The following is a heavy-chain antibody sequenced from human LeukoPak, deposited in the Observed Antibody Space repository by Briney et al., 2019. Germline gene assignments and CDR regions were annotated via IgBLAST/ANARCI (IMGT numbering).Heavy chain of an antibody. V-gene: IGHV3-23*01. D-gene: IGHD3-9*01. CDR2: IISGSST. Sequence: GGSLRLSCAASGFTFSSSAMSWVRQAPGKGLEWVSIIISGSSTYYADSVKGRFTISRDNSKNTLYMQMNSLRAEDTAVYYCAKLHYDILTGYYYDYWGQGTLVTVSS. J-gene: IGHJ4*02. CDR1: GFTFSSSA. CDR3: AKLHYDILTGYYYDY.